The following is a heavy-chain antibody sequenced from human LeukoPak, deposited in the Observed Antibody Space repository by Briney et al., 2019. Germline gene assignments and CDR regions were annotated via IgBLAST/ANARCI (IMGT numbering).Heavy chain of an antibody. V-gene: IGHV3-64*01. Sequence: GGSLRLSCAASGFTFSGYAMYWVRQAPGKGLEYVSTISSNGISPYYANSVKGRFTISRDNYMNMMYLQMGSLRDGDTAVYYCVRAHSIHDYHYGIDVWGHGTTVTVSS. D-gene: IGHD3-3*01. CDR3: VRAHSIHDYHYGIDV. J-gene: IGHJ6*02. CDR1: GFTFSGYA. CDR2: ISSNGISP.